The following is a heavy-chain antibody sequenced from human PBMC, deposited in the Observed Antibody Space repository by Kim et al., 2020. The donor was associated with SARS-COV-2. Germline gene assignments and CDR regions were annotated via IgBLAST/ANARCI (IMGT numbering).Heavy chain of an antibody. V-gene: IGHV3-43*01. CDR3: AKDIAAAGFDY. D-gene: IGHD6-13*01. J-gene: IGHJ4*01. CDR2: T. Sequence: TYYAGAVQSRFTITRENRKNALYLKMNRRRTEDTALYYCAKDIAAAGFDYWGHGTLVTVSS.